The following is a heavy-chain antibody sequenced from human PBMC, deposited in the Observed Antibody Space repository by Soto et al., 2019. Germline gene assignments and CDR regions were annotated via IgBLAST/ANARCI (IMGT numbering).Heavy chain of an antibody. Sequence: GASLRLSCAASGFTFNIYALHWVRQAPGKGLEWVAVISFDGTKKYYSDSVKGRFTISRDNLKNTLYLQMNNLRVEDAALYFCAREGDYGYRYINYGLDVWGQGTTVTVSS. J-gene: IGHJ6*02. CDR3: AREGDYGYRYINYGLDV. V-gene: IGHV3-30-3*01. CDR2: ISFDGTKK. D-gene: IGHD4-17*01. CDR1: GFTFNIYA.